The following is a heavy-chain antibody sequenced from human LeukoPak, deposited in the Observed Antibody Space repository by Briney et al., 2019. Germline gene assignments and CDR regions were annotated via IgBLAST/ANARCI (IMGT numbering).Heavy chain of an antibody. CDR1: GGSFSGYY. V-gene: IGHV4-34*01. D-gene: IGHD1-7*01. CDR2: INHSGST. J-gene: IGHJ4*02. CDR3: ARANYEFDY. Sequence: PSETLSLTCAVYGGSFSGYYWSWIRQPPGEGLEWIGEINHSGSTNYNPSLKSRATISGDTSKNQFSLKLGSVTAADTAVYYCARANYEFDYWGQVTLVTVSS.